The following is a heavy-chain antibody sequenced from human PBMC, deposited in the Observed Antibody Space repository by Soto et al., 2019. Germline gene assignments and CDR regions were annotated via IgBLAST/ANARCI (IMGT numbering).Heavy chain of an antibody. V-gene: IGHV4-30-2*01. CDR1: GGSISSGGYS. Sequence: QLQRQESGSGLVKPSQTLSLTCAVSGGSISSGGYSWSWIRQPPGKGLEWIGYIYHSGSTYYNPSLKSRVPISLDRSKNQFSPKLSSVTAADTAVYYCARGAGDGTFDYWGQGTLVTVSS. D-gene: IGHD1-26*01. J-gene: IGHJ4*02. CDR3: ARGAGDGTFDY. CDR2: IYHSGST.